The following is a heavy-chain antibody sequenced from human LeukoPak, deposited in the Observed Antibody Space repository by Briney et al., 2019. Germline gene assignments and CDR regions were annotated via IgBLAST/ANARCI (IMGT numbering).Heavy chain of an antibody. V-gene: IGHV1-46*01. Sequence: ASVKVSCKAPGYTFTNYYIHWVRQAPGQGLEWMGIINPNGGATNYARKFQDRVTMTRDTSTTTVYMELSSLRSEDTAVYYCARDVRAGYVYYFDYWGQGTLVTVSS. CDR3: ARDVRAGYVYYFDY. CDR1: GYTFTNYY. J-gene: IGHJ4*02. D-gene: IGHD5-12*01. CDR2: INPNGGAT.